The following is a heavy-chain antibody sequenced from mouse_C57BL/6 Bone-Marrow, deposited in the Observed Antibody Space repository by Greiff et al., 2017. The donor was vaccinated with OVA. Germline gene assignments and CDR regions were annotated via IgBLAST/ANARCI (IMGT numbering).Heavy chain of an antibody. Sequence: EVQRVESGPGLVKPSQSLSLTCSVTGYSITSGYYWNWIRQFPGNKLEWMGYISYDGSNNYNPSLKNRISITRDTSKNQFFLKLNSVTTEDTATYYCAREDYYGPFAYWGQGTLVTVSA. CDR2: ISYDGSN. J-gene: IGHJ3*01. D-gene: IGHD1-2*01. CDR3: AREDYYGPFAY. CDR1: GYSITSGYY. V-gene: IGHV3-6*01.